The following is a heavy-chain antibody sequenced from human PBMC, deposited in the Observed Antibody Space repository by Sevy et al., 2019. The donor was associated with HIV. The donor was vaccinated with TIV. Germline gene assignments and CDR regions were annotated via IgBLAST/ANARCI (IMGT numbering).Heavy chain of an antibody. J-gene: IGHJ6*02. D-gene: IGHD4-4*01. CDR2: IFSGGRT. CDR1: GFAVSDNC. V-gene: IGHV3-53*01. Sequence: GGSLRLSCAVSGFAVSDNCMSWVRQSPGKGLEWVSVIFSGGRTSYADSAKGRFTISRDGSKNTLYLQMDNLRAEDTATYYCARDRVVHNDYIFVAYYYGMDVWGQGTTVTVSS. CDR3: ARDRVVHNDYIFVAYYYGMDV.